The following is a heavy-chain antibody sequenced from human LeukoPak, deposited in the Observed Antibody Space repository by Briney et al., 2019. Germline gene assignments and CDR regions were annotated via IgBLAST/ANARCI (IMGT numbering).Heavy chain of an antibody. CDR2: ISAYNGNT. D-gene: IGHD4-23*01. Sequence: ASVKVSCKASGYTFTSYGISWVRQAPGQGLEWMGWISAYNGNTNYAQKLQGRVTMTTDTSTSTAYMELRSLRSDDTAVYYCARAPQGFGRKGGKATHIFDYWGQGTLVTVSS. V-gene: IGHV1-18*04. CDR1: GYTFTSYG. CDR3: ARAPQGFGRKGGKATHIFDY. J-gene: IGHJ4*02.